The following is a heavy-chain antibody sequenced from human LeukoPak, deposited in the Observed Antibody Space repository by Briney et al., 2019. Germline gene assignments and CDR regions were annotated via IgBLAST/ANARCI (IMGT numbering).Heavy chain of an antibody. D-gene: IGHD5-18*01. CDR3: ARDGGYQL. J-gene: IGHJ4*02. Sequence: GAPRLSCAASGFTFRSYSMKWVRPAPGKGLEWVSSISSSSSYIYYADSVKGRFTISRDNAKNSLYLQMNSLRAEDTAVYYCARDGGYQLWGQGTLVTVSS. CDR1: GFTFRSYS. CDR2: ISSSSSYI. V-gene: IGHV3-21*01.